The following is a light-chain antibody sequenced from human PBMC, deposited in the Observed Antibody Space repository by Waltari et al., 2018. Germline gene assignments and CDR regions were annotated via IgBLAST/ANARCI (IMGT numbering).Light chain of an antibody. CDR1: KLGDKY. CDR2: QDG. CDR3: QAWDSGTAV. J-gene: IGLJ3*02. Sequence: SYDLTQTPSMSVSPGQTAIITCSGDKLGDKYVCWYQQKSGQSPELVIYQDGRRPSGIPERFSGSNSGNTATLTISGTLIMDEAVYYCQAWDSGTAVFGGGTRLTVL. V-gene: IGLV3-1*01.